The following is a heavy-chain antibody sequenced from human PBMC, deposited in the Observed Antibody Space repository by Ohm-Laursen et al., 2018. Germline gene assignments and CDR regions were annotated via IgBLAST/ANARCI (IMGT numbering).Heavy chain of an antibody. CDR2: INQDRSEK. Sequence: SLRLSCAASGFAFSNSWLTWVRQAPGKGLEWVAHINQDRSEKNYGDSVKGRFTISRDNAKNSLYLQMNSLRVEDTAVFYCARGHYDMSLWGQGTTVTVSS. CDR1: GFAFSNSW. J-gene: IGHJ6*02. V-gene: IGHV3-7*01. CDR3: ARGHYDMSL.